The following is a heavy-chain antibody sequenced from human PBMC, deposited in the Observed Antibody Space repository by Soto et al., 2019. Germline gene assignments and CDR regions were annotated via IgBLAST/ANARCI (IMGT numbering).Heavy chain of an antibody. D-gene: IGHD4-17*01. J-gene: IGHJ4*02. CDR3: AHAGDYDLLTFDH. Sequence: QITLKESGPTLVRPAQTLTLTCDFSGFSLSTYHMGVAWIRQPPGKALEWLALIYWDDDKRYSPSLKDRLAISKDTSSNLVVLTITNMAPGDTATYFCAHAGDYDLLTFDHWGPGTLVTVSS. CDR2: IYWDDDK. V-gene: IGHV2-5*02. CDR1: GFSLSTYHMG.